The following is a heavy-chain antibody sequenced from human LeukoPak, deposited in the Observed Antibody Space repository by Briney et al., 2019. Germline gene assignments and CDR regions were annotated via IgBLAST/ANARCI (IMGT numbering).Heavy chain of an antibody. D-gene: IGHD3-3*01. CDR1: GYTLTELS. Sequence: ASVKVSYKVSGYTLTELSMHWVRQAPGKGLEWMGGFDPEDGETIYAQKFQGRVTMTEDTSTDTAYMELSSLRSEDTAVYYCATGVLEWLPTDAFDNWGQGTMVTVSS. CDR2: FDPEDGET. V-gene: IGHV1-24*01. J-gene: IGHJ3*02. CDR3: ATGVLEWLPTDAFDN.